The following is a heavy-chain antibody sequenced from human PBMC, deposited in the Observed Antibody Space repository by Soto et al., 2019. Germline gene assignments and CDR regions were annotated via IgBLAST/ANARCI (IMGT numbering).Heavy chain of an antibody. CDR2: IYYSGST. D-gene: IGHD1-1*01. J-gene: IGHJ6*02. V-gene: IGHV4-31*03. CDR1: GGSISSGGYY. CDR3: AREWTTGYYYYGMDV. Sequence: TXCLTCPASGGSISSGGYYWSWIRQHPGKGLEWIGYIYYSGSTYYNPSLKSRVTISVDTSKNQFSLKLSSVTAADTAVYYCAREWTTGYYYYGMDVWGQGTTVTVSS.